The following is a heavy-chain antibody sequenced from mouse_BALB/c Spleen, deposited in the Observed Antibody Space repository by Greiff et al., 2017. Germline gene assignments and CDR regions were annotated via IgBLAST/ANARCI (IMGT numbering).Heavy chain of an antibody. V-gene: IGHV7-3*02. J-gene: IGHJ3*01. CDR3: ARVLWSSFAY. CDR2: IRNKANGYTT. Sequence: DVKLVESGGGLVQPGGSLRLSCATSGFTFTDYYMSWVRQPPGKALEWLGFIRNKANGYTTEYSASVKGRFTISRDNSQSILYLQMNTLRAEDSATYYCARVLWSSFAYWGQGTLVTVSA. CDR1: GFTFTDYY. D-gene: IGHD1-1*02.